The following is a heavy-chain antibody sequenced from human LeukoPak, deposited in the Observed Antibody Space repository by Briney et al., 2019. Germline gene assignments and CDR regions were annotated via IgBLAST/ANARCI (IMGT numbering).Heavy chain of an antibody. Sequence: SETLSLTCTVSGGSISSGGYYWSWIRQPPGKGLEWIGYIYHSGSTYYNPSLKSRVTISVDTSKNQFSLKLSSVTAADTAVYYCARSPYYYDSSATDWGQGTLVTVSS. V-gene: IGHV4-30-2*01. CDR3: ARSPYYYDSSATD. CDR2: IYHSGST. CDR1: GGSISSGGYY. J-gene: IGHJ4*02. D-gene: IGHD3-22*01.